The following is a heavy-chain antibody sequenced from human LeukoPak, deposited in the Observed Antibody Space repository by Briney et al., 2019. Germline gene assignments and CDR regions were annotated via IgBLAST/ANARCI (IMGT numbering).Heavy chain of an antibody. CDR1: GFTVSSYY. V-gene: IGHV3-53*01. CDR2: IYSGGST. CDR3: ARESSSGWPQVAFDI. Sequence: GGSLRLSCVASGFTVSSYYVSWVRQAPGKGLEWVSVIYSGGSTYYADSVEGRFTVSRDNPKNTLYLEMKSLRADDTAVYYCARESSSGWPQVAFDIWGQGTMVTVSS. J-gene: IGHJ3*02. D-gene: IGHD6-19*01.